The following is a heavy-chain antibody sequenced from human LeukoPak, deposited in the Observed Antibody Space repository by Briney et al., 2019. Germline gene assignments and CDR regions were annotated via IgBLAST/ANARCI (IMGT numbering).Heavy chain of an antibody. V-gene: IGHV4-59*01. CDR2: IYYSGST. Sequence: SGTLSLTCTVSGGSISSYYWSWIRQPPGKGLEWIGYIYYSGSTNYNPSLKSRVTISVDTSKNQFSLKLSSVTAADTAVYYCAREVGSYYGAAGGGYYFDYWGQGTLVTVSS. CDR1: GGSISSYY. CDR3: AREVGSYYGAAGGGYYFDY. D-gene: IGHD1-26*01. J-gene: IGHJ4*02.